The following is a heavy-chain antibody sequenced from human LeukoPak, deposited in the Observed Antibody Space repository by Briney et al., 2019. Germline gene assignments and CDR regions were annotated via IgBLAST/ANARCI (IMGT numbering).Heavy chain of an antibody. D-gene: IGHD1-20*01. CDR1: GLTFKNYV. CDR3: AREGNNWNDEGAFDI. CDR2: IGSSSIYK. Sequence: PGGSLRLSCAASGLTFKNYVLTWVRQAPGKGLEWVSFIGSSSIYKYYADSVKGRFTISRDNAKNTLYLQMNSLRAEDTAVYYCAREGNNWNDEGAFDIWGQGTMVTVSS. J-gene: IGHJ3*02. V-gene: IGHV3-21*01.